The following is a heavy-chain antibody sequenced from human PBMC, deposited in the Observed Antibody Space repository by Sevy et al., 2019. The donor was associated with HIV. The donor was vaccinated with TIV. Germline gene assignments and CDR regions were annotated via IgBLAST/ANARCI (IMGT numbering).Heavy chain of an antibody. CDR3: ARRSTLQRGSYWFAP. J-gene: IGHJ5*02. CDR1: GFTFSSYW. D-gene: IGHD1-26*01. Sequence: GGSLRLSCAASGFTFSSYWMHWVRQAPGKGLVWVSRIKTDGSDTRYADSVKGRFTISRDNTKNTLYLQMNSLRAEDTAVYYCARRSTLQRGSYWFAPWGQGTLVSASS. V-gene: IGHV3-74*01. CDR2: IKTDGSDT.